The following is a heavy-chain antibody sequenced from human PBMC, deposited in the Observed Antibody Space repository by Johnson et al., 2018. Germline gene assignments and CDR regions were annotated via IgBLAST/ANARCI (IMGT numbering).Heavy chain of an antibody. V-gene: IGHV1-69*01. D-gene: IGHD2-2*01. Sequence: QVQLVQSGAEVKKPGSSVTVSCKASGGTFSSYGLSWVRQAPGQGLEWMGGIIPIFGTANYAQKFQGRVTITAEEYTSPAYMELCSLRAEDTAVYCCAREGGRSTYFDPGGRGTLVTVSA. CDR2: IIPIFGTA. CDR1: GGTFSSYG. J-gene: IGHJ5*02. CDR3: AREGGRSTYFDP.